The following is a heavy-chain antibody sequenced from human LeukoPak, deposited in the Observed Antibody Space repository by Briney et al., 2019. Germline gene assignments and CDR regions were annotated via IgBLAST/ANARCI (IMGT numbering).Heavy chain of an antibody. J-gene: IGHJ6*02. CDR3: ARESLEGVKYYYGMDV. Sequence: ASVKVSCKASGYTFTNYGISWVRQAPGQRLGWMGWIGTSCGSTNYAQKLQGRVTMTTDTSTSTAYMELRSQRSDDTAVYYCARESLEGVKYYYGMDVWGQGTTVTVSS. CDR2: IGTSCGST. D-gene: IGHD2-8*01. CDR1: GYTFTNYG. V-gene: IGHV1-18*01.